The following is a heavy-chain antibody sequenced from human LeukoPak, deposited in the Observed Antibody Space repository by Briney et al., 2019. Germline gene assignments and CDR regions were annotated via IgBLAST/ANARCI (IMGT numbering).Heavy chain of an antibody. CDR3: ARLSLKVLEWSPTKGKETHYFDY. CDR2: IYTSGST. D-gene: IGHD3-3*01. CDR1: GASISSGSYY. V-gene: IGHV4-61*09. J-gene: IGHJ4*02. Sequence: PSETLSLTCTVSGASISSGSYYWSWIRQPAGKGLEWIGHIYTSGSTNFNPSLKSRVTISVDTSKNQFSLKLSSVTAADTAVYYCARLSLKVLEWSPTKGKETHYFDYWGQGTLVTVSS.